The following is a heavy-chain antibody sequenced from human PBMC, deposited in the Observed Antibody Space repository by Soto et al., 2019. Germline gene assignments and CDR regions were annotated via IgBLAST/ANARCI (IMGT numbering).Heavy chain of an antibody. Sequence: ASVKVSCKASGYTFTGYYMHWVRQAPGQGLEWIGWINPNSGGTNYAQKFQGWVTMTRDTSISTAYMELSRLRSDDTAVYYCARDGSSSREYYYYGMDVWGQGTTVTVSS. CDR2: INPNSGGT. CDR3: ARDGSSSREYYYYGMDV. CDR1: GYTFTGYY. V-gene: IGHV1-2*04. J-gene: IGHJ6*02. D-gene: IGHD6-13*01.